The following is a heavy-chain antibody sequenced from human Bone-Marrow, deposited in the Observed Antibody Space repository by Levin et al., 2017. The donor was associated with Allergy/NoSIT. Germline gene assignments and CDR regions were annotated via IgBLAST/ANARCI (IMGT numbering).Heavy chain of an antibody. D-gene: IGHD2-2*01. Sequence: GGSLRLSCAASGFTFSNAWMSWVRQAPGKGLEWVGRIKSKTDGGTTDYAAPVKGRFTISRDDSKNTLYLQMNSLKTEDTAVYYCTTLTETYCSSTSCSCPYWGQGTLVTVSS. CDR3: TTLTETYCSSTSCSCPY. J-gene: IGHJ4*02. CDR2: IKSKTDGGTT. CDR1: GFTFSNAW. V-gene: IGHV3-15*01.